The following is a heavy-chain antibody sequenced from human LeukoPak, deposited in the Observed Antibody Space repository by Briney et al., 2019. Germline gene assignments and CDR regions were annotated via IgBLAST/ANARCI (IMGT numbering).Heavy chain of an antibody. CDR3: ARRGVRGVIRPHHFDY. CDR2: INHSGST. Sequence: SETLSLTCAVYGGSFSGYYWSWIRQPPGKGLEWIGEINHSGSTNYNPSLKSRVTISVDTSKNQFSLKLSSVTDADTAVYYCARRGVRGVIRPHHFDYWGQGTLVTVSS. J-gene: IGHJ4*02. V-gene: IGHV4-34*01. CDR1: GGSFSGYY. D-gene: IGHD3-10*01.